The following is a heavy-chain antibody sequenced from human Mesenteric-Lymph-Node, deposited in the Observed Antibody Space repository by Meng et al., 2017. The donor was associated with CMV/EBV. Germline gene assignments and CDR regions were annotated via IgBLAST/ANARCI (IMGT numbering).Heavy chain of an antibody. J-gene: IGHJ6*02. Sequence: GGSLRLSCAASGFTFSSYSMNWVRQAPGKGLEWVANIKQDGAEKNYVDSVKGRFTISRDYAQNSLYLQMNSLRAEDTAVYYCARQKCGGDCDMDVWGQGTTVTVSS. D-gene: IGHD2-21*01. V-gene: IGHV3-7*01. CDR2: IKQDGAEK. CDR1: GFTFSSYS. CDR3: ARQKCGGDCDMDV.